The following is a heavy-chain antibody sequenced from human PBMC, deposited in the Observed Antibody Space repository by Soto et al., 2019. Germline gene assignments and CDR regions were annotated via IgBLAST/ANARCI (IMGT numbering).Heavy chain of an antibody. CDR3: AREGRVTTFDTFDI. D-gene: IGHD4-17*01. CDR2: IGTGGDT. V-gene: IGHV3-13*01. CDR1: GFTFSSYD. J-gene: IGHJ3*02. Sequence: EVQLVESGGGLVQPGGSLRLSCAASGFTFSSYDMHWVHQATGKALEWVSAIGTGGDTYYPGSVKGRFTISRENAKNSLYLQMNSLRAGDTAVYYCAREGRVTTFDTFDIWGQGTVVTVSS.